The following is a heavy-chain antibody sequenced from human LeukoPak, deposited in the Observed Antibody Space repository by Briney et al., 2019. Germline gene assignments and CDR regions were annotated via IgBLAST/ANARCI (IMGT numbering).Heavy chain of an antibody. D-gene: IGHD4-17*01. CDR1: GGSFSGYY. CDR3: ARGPNGDPLGY. V-gene: IGHV4-34*01. CDR2: INHSGST. J-gene: IGHJ4*02. Sequence: EPSETLSLTCAVYGGSFSGYYWSWIRQPPGKGLEWIGEINHSGSTNYNPSLKSRVTISVDTSKNQFSLKLSSVTAADTAVYYCARGPNGDPLGYWGQGTLVTVSS.